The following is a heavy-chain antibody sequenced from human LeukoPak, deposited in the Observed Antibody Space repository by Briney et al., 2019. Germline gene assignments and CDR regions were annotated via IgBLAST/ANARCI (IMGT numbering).Heavy chain of an antibody. CDR1: GFTFGDYA. D-gene: IGHD3-22*01. CDR2: IRSKAYGGTT. Sequence: PGGSLRLSCTASGFTFGDYAMSWFRQAPGKGLEWVGFIRSKAYGGTTEYAASVKGRFTISRDDSKSIAYLQMNSLKTEDTALYYCTRGGDWYHDSPFDYWGQGTLVTVSS. J-gene: IGHJ4*02. V-gene: IGHV3-49*03. CDR3: TRGGDWYHDSPFDY.